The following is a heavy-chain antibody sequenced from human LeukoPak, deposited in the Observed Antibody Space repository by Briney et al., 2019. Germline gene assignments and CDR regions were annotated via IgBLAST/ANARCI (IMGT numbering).Heavy chain of an antibody. CDR2: TNPKNGGT. Sequence: ASVKVSCKASGYTFTDYYIYWVRQAPGQGLEWMGWTNPKNGGTNYARKFQGRVTMTSDTSISTAYMDLNSLKSDDTAVYYCARRVTAASGFDYWGQGTLVTVSS. J-gene: IGHJ4*02. D-gene: IGHD6-13*01. CDR3: ARRVTAASGFDY. CDR1: GYTFTDYY. V-gene: IGHV1-2*02.